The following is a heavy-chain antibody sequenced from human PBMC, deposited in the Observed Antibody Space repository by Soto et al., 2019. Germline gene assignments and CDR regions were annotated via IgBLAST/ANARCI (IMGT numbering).Heavy chain of an antibody. CDR2: ISNDGTDQ. CDR3: ARGCSGGTNCFYFDF. CDR1: GFTFGNFG. V-gene: IGHV3-30*03. D-gene: IGHD6-13*01. J-gene: IGHJ4*02. Sequence: ESGGGVVQPGRSLRLSCAASGFTFGNFGIHRVRQAPGKGLEWVADISNDGTDQYYADSVKGRFTISRDNSKNTLYLQMNSLRAEDTAVYYCARGCSGGTNCFYFDFWGQGILVTVSS.